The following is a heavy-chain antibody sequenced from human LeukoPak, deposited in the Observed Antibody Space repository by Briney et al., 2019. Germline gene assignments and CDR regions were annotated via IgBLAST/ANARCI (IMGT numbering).Heavy chain of an antibody. Sequence: ASVKVSCKASGYTFTGYYMHWVRQAPGQGLEWMGIINPSGGSTSYAQKFQGRVTMTRDTSTSTVYMELSSLRSEDTAVYYCGRDLGLYSGYDPFDYWGQGTLVTVSS. V-gene: IGHV1-46*01. J-gene: IGHJ4*02. CDR3: GRDLGLYSGYDPFDY. D-gene: IGHD5-12*01. CDR2: INPSGGST. CDR1: GYTFTGYY.